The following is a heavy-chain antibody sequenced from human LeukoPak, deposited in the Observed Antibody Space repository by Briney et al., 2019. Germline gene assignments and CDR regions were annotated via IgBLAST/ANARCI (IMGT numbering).Heavy chain of an antibody. CDR2: IKTDGSEK. CDR1: GFTFSNSW. Sequence: GGSLRLSCEASGFTFSNSWMTWVRQTPGKGLEWVANIKTDGSEKYYVDSVRGRFTISRDNAKNSLYLQMNSLRAEDTAVYYCAKDLRYDSSGYDYWGQGTLVTVSS. V-gene: IGHV3-7*01. J-gene: IGHJ4*02. D-gene: IGHD3-22*01. CDR3: AKDLRYDSSGYDY.